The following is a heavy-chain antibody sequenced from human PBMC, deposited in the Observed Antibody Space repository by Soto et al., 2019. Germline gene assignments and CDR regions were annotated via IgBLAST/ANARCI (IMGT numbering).Heavy chain of an antibody. CDR1: GFTFSDHC. J-gene: IGHJ4*02. V-gene: IGHV3-11*01. D-gene: IGHD4-17*01. CDR2: ITSSGSRI. Sequence: PGGSLRLSCAASGFTFSDHCMSWIRQTPGKGLDCVSYITSSGSRIYYADSVKGRFTISRDNAKNSLYLQMNNLRAEDTAVYFCVRGPEYGDWIDLFDFWGQGTLVTVSS. CDR3: VRGPEYGDWIDLFDF.